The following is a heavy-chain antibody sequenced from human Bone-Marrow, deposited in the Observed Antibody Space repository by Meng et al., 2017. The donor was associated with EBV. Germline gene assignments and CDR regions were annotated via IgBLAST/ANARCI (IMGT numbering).Heavy chain of an antibody. Sequence: QFQLQRYGPRLVMPWGTPSHTCAVSRASIRSNNWWSWVRQPPGKGLEWIGEIYHTGSTNYNPSLKSRVTISVDRSKNQLSLKVRSVTAADTAVYYCARRALAGDVSVYFDYWDQGTLVTVSS. D-gene: IGHD2-21*01. V-gene: IGHV4-4*02. CDR1: RASIRSNNW. CDR2: IYHTGST. J-gene: IGHJ4*02. CDR3: ARRALAGDVSVYFDY.